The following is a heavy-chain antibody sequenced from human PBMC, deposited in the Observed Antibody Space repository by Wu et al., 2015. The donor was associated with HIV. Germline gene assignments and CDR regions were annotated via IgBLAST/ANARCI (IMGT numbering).Heavy chain of an antibody. CDR2: ISAYNGNT. V-gene: IGHV1-18*01. D-gene: IGHD3-10*01. Sequence: QVQLVQSGAEVKKPGASVKVSCKASGYTFTSYGISWVRQAPGQGLEWVGWISAYNGNTNYAQKLQGRVTMTRNTSISTAYMELSSLRSEDTAVYYCARGALENYYGSGSYGWFDPWGQGTLVTVSS. CDR3: ARGALENYYGSGSYGWFDP. J-gene: IGHJ5*02. CDR1: GYTFTSYG.